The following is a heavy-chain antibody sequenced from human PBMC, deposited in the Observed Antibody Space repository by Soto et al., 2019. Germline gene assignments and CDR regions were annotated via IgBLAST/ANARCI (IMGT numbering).Heavy chain of an antibody. CDR2: VYYSGHT. CDR1: GVSLSSYF. D-gene: IGHD3-10*01. CDR3: ARASQYYGSGPFDF. Sequence: QVQLQESRPGLVKPSETLSLNCSVSGVSLSSYFWTWIRQIPGRGLEWIGHVYYSGHTKYNPSLANRVTFSVDTSNNQFFLTLTSVTAADTATYFCARASQYYGSGPFDFWGQGTLVSVSS. V-gene: IGHV4-59*01. J-gene: IGHJ4*02.